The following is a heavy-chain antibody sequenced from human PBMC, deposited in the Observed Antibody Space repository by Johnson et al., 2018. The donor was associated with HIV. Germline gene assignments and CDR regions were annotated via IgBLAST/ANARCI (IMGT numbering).Heavy chain of an antibody. Sequence: VQLVESGGGLVQPGRSLRLSCAASGFTFDDYAMHWVRQAPGTGLEWVANIKQDGSQKYYVDSVKGRFTISRDNAKNSLYLQMNSLRAEDTAVYYCARDSQWELRPDAFDIWGQGTMVTVSS. CDR3: ARDSQWELRPDAFDI. V-gene: IGHV3-7*05. D-gene: IGHD1-26*01. CDR1: GFTFDDYA. J-gene: IGHJ3*02. CDR2: IKQDGSQK.